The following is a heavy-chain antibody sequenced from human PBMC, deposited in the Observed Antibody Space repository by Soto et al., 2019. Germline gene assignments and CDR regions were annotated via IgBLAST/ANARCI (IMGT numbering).Heavy chain of an antibody. J-gene: IGHJ4*02. CDR3: ARPANTVADPFDL. CDR2: IYPSDSDT. CDR1: GYTFTIYW. V-gene: IGHV5-51*01. D-gene: IGHD4-17*01. Sequence: WESLKISCQVSGYTFTIYWIGWVRQMPGKGLEWMGIIYPSDSDTRYSPSFQGQVTISADQSINTAYLQWDSLKASDTAIYYCARPANTVADPFDLWGQGPPVTVFS.